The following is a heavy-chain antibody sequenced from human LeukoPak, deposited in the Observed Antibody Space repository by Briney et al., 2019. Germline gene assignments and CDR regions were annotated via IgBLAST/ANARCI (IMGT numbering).Heavy chain of an antibody. CDR1: GFTFSSYA. CDR2: ISSSGSTI. V-gene: IGHV3-48*03. D-gene: IGHD3-10*02. Sequence: GGSLRLSCAASGFTFSSYAMSWVRQAPGKGLEWVSYISSSGSTIYYADSVKGRFTISRDNAKNSLYLQMNSLRAEDTAVYYYAELGITMIGGVWGKGTTVTISS. CDR3: AELGITMIGGV. J-gene: IGHJ6*04.